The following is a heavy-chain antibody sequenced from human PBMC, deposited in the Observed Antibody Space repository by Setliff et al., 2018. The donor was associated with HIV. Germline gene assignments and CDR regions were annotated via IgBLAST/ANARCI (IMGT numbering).Heavy chain of an antibody. CDR3: ARDRRDDYYLTAYFDS. Sequence: SETLSLTCTVSGDSINTDGLYWTWIRQHPATGLEWIGYIHYNGITYYNPSLEGRVSISVDLSKNQFSLKLNSVTVADTAVYYCARDRRDDYYLTAYFDSLGQGTVVTVSS. D-gene: IGHD1-26*01. CDR2: IHYNGIT. J-gene: IGHJ4*02. V-gene: IGHV4-31*03. CDR1: GDSINTDGLY.